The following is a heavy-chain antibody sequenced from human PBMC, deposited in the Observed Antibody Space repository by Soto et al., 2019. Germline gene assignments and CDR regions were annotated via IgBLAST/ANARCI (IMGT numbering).Heavy chain of an antibody. D-gene: IGHD2-2*01. Sequence: QVQLVQSGAEVKKPGSSVKVSCKASGGTFSSYTISWVRQAPGQGLEWMGRIIPILGIANYAQKFQVRVTITADKSTSTAYMDLSSRRSDDTAVYYCSIHHIVVLPAAGRDAFEIWGQGTMVTVSS. CDR2: IIPILGIA. J-gene: IGHJ3*02. V-gene: IGHV1-69*02. CDR1: GGTFSSYT. CDR3: SIHHIVVLPAAGRDAFEI.